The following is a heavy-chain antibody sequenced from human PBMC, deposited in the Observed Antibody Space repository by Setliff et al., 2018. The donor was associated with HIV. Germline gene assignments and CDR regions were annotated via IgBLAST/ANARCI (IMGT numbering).Heavy chain of an antibody. CDR2: MYTGGST. CDR3: ARGQIDWTKWIDAFDI. D-gene: IGHD2-8*01. Sequence: PSETLSLTCSVSGDSINRGSYYWNWIRQPAGERPEWIGHMYTGGSTNYNPSLTSRVTISIDTSKNQLSLKMTSVTAADTAMYYCARGQIDWTKWIDAFDIWGQGVMVTVSS. V-gene: IGHV4-61*09. J-gene: IGHJ3*02. CDR1: GDSINRGSYY.